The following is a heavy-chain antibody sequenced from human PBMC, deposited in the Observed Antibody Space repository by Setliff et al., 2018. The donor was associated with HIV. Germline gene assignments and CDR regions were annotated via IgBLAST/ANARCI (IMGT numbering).Heavy chain of an antibody. CDR2: ISYSGTT. Sequence: SETLSLTCTVSGGSISTYYWNWIRQPPGKGLEWIGYISYSGTTNYNPSLKSRVTISVDTSKNQFSLKVSSVTAADTAVYYCARRRPPPGGSYSKYYMDVWGKGTTVTVSS. J-gene: IGHJ6*03. D-gene: IGHD1-26*01. V-gene: IGHV4-59*08. CDR3: ARRRPPPGGSYSKYYMDV. CDR1: GGSISTYY.